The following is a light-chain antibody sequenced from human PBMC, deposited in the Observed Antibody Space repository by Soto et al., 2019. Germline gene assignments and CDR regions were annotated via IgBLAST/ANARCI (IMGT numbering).Light chain of an antibody. V-gene: IGLV2-14*01. J-gene: IGLJ3*02. CDR3: SSYTSSSTVV. CDR2: DVT. CDR1: SSDAGAYNY. Sequence: QSVLTQPASVSGSPGQSVTISCSGSSSDAGAYNYVSWYQRHPGKAPKLMIYDVTNRPSGVSNRFSGSKSGNTASLTISGLQAEDEADYFCSSYTSSSTVVFGGGTKLTVL.